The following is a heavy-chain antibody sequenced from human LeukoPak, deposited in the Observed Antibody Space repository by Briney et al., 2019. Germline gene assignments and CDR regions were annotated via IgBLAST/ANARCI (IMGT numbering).Heavy chain of an antibody. J-gene: IGHJ4*02. D-gene: IGHD3-10*01. V-gene: IGHV4-39*07. CDR1: GGSLSSSSYY. Sequence: PSETLSLTCTVSGGSLSSSSYYWGWVRRPPGRGLGWVGSIYYSGSTYYNPSLKSRVTLSVDTSKNQFSLKRSSVTAADTAVYYCARDSWFGESPDYWGQGTLVTVSS. CDR3: ARDSWFGESPDY. CDR2: IYYSGST.